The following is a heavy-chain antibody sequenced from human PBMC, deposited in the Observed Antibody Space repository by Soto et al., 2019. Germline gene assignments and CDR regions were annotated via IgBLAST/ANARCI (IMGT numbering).Heavy chain of an antibody. V-gene: IGHV1-3*01. CDR3: ARGLNGYLHYFDY. Sequence: ASVKVSCKASGYSFTSYAMHWVRQAPGQRLEWMGWINAGNGNTKYSQKFQGRVTITRDTSASTAYMELSSLRSEDTAVYYCARGLNGYLHYFDYWGQGTLVTVSS. CDR1: GYSFTSYA. CDR2: INAGNGNT. D-gene: IGHD5-18*01. J-gene: IGHJ4*02.